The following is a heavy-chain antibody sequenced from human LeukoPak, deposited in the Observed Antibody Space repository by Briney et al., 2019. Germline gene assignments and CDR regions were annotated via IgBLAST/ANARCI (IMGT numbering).Heavy chain of an antibody. CDR2: IHNSGST. V-gene: IGHV4-59*08. Sequence: SETLSLTCSVSGGSVSSYYWSWIRQSPGKGLEWIGYIHNSGSTNYNPSLKSRVTTSVDTSKNQLSLKLSSVTAADTAVYYCARVIGYCSSTSCFGYFDYWGQGTLVTVSS. J-gene: IGHJ4*02. D-gene: IGHD2-2*01. CDR3: ARVIGYCSSTSCFGYFDY. CDR1: GGSVSSYY.